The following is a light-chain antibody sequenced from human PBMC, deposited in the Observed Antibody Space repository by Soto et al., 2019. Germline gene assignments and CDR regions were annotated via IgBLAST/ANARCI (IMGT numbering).Light chain of an antibody. CDR1: RDIHTW. J-gene: IGKJ2*01. CDR2: EVY. CDR3: QQYHSVPYT. Sequence: DIQMTQSPSTLSASPGDRVIMTCRASRDIHTWLAWYQQKPGKAPELLIFEVYKLKSGVPSRFSGSESEIDFTLTINGLQPDDFATYYCQQYHSVPYTFGQGTKLEI. V-gene: IGKV1-5*03.